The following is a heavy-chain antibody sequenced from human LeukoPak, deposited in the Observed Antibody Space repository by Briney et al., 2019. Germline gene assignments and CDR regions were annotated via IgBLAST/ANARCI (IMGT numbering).Heavy chain of an antibody. CDR3: AKDRASGVTTKGLFSY. Sequence: GGSLRLSCAASGFTFSSYGMSWVRQAPGKGLEWVSAISGSGGSTCYADSVKGRFTISRDNSKNTLYLQMNSLRAEDTAAYYCAKDRASGVTTKGLFSYWGQGTLVTVSS. CDR1: GFTFSSYG. D-gene: IGHD4-17*01. V-gene: IGHV3-23*01. CDR2: ISGSGGST. J-gene: IGHJ4*02.